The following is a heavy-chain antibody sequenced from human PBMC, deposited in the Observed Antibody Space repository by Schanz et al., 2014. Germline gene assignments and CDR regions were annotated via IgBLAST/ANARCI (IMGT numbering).Heavy chain of an antibody. CDR1: GYSINTSDW. V-gene: IGHV4-28*07. CDR2: IYYSGST. CDR3: ASKGLTTDAFDI. D-gene: IGHD2-8*01. Sequence: QVQLQESGPGLVKPSDTLSLTCAVSGYSINTSDWWGWIRQPPGKGLEWIGYIYYSGSTYYNPSLKSRVPISVDTSKNQFSLKLRSVTAVDTAVYYCASKGLTTDAFDIWGQGTMVTVSS. J-gene: IGHJ3*02.